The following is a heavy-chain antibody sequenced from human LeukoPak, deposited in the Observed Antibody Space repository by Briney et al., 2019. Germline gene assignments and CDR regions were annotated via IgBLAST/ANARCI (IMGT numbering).Heavy chain of an antibody. D-gene: IGHD2-21*02. J-gene: IGHJ3*02. CDR1: GGTFSSYA. CDR3: ARVYCGGDCYHDASDI. Sequence: ASXXVSCKASGGTFSSYAISWVRQAPGQGLEWMGGIIPIFGTANYAQKFQGRVKINTHESTSTAYMELSSLRSEDTAVYYCARVYCGGDCYHDASDIWGQGTMVTVSS. CDR2: IIPIFGTA. V-gene: IGHV1-69*05.